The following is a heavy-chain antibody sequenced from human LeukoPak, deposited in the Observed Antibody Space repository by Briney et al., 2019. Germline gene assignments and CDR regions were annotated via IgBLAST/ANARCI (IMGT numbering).Heavy chain of an antibody. Sequence: QSGGSLRLSCAASGFTFSSYAMHWVRQAPGKGLEWVAVISYDGSNKYYADSVKGRFTISRDNSKNTLYLQMNSLRAEDTAVYYGAKDREAAAGPSPFDPWGQGTLVTVSS. V-gene: IGHV3-30-3*01. CDR3: AKDREAAAGPSPFDP. CDR1: GFTFSSYA. D-gene: IGHD6-13*01. CDR2: ISYDGSNK. J-gene: IGHJ5*02.